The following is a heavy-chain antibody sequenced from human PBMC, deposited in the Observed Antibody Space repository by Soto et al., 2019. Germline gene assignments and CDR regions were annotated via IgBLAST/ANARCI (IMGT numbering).Heavy chain of an antibody. CDR1: GYTFTASG. D-gene: IGHD4-17*01. Sequence: ASVKVSCKASGYTFTASGISWVRQAPGQGLEWMGWTSIYNGHTEYSPKFLGRVVMATDTSADTAYLELRSLRPDDAALYYCARWDDYGASDQYHFDHWGQGTLVTVSS. CDR2: TSIYNGHT. CDR3: ARWDDYGASDQYHFDH. J-gene: IGHJ4*02. V-gene: IGHV1-18*01.